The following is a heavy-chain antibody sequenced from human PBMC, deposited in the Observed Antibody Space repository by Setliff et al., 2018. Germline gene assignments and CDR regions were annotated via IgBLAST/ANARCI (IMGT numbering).Heavy chain of an antibody. CDR1: GYSFTNYW. CDR2: IDPGDSHT. V-gene: IGHV5-51*01. D-gene: IGHD6-25*01. J-gene: IGHJ4*02. CDR3: ARLGRNNSAPPGDY. Sequence: GESLKISCKGSGYSFTNYWIAWVRQVPVKGLEWMGIIDPGDSHTRYSPSFQGQVTISADKSILTAFLQWTYLKASDSAMYYCARLGRNNSAPPGDYWGKGSLVTVSS.